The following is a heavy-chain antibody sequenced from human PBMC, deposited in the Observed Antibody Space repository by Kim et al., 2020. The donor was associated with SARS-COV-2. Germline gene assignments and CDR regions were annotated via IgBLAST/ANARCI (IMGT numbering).Heavy chain of an antibody. J-gene: IGHJ4*02. Sequence: SVKVSCKASGYTFTYRYLHWVRQAPGQALEWMGWITPFNGNTNYAQKFQDRVTITRDRSMSTAYMELSSLRSEDTAMYYCARSAGYSSSRTLYYFDYWGQGTLVTVPS. CDR2: ITPFNGNT. V-gene: IGHV1-45*02. CDR3: ARSAGYSSSRTLYYFDY. D-gene: IGHD6-13*01. CDR1: GYTFTYRY.